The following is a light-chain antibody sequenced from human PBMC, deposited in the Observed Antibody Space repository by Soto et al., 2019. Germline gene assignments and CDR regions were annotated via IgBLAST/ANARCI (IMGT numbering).Light chain of an antibody. CDR2: TAS. CDR3: QQSYSTPRWT. J-gene: IGKJ1*01. CDR1: QSISNY. Sequence: DIQMTQSPSSLSASVGDRVTITCRASQSISNYLNWYQQRPGKAPKLLIYTASSSQSGVPSRFSGSGSGTDFTLTISSLQPEDFATYYCQQSYSTPRWTFGQGTKVDIK. V-gene: IGKV1-39*01.